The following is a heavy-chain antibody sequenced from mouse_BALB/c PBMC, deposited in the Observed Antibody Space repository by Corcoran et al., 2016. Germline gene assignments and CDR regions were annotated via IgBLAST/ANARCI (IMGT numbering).Heavy chain of an antibody. CDR1: GYLFTGYY. CDR3: ARGGDYDVYYAMDY. V-gene: IGHV1S34*01. CDR2: IRCYNGVI. J-gene: IGHJ4*01. D-gene: IGHD2-4*01. Sequence: LVKTGASVKISCKASGYLFTGYYIHWVKQSHGKSLEWIGYIRCYNGVIIYNQKFKGKATFTVDTSSSTTYMQFNSLTSEDSAVYYCARGGDYDVYYAMDYWGQGTSVTVSS.